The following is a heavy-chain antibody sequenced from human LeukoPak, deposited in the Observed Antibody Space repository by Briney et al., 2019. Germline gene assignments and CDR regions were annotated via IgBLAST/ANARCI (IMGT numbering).Heavy chain of an antibody. CDR2: LLYDGSSK. D-gene: IGHD3-16*01. CDR1: GFTFSNYA. Sequence: SLRLSCAASGFTFSNYAMHWVRQAPGKGLQWVAVLLYDGSSKYYVDSVRGRFTISRDNSKNTLYLQMNSLRDEDTAVYYCARDRGSNGYYGMDVWGQGTTVIVSS. V-gene: IGHV3-30*04. J-gene: IGHJ6*02. CDR3: ARDRGSNGYYGMDV.